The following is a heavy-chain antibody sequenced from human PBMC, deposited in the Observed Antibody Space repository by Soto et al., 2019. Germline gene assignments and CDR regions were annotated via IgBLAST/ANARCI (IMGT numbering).Heavy chain of an antibody. D-gene: IGHD6-19*01. CDR3: ARAVAGADYFDY. V-gene: IGHV1-18*04. Sequence: GASVKVSCKASGYTFTIYGISWGRQAPGQGLEWMGWISAYNGNTDYAQKLQGRVTMTTDTSTSTAYMELRSLRSDDTAVYYCARAVAGADYFDYWGQGTLVTV. J-gene: IGHJ4*02. CDR2: ISAYNGNT. CDR1: GYTFTIYG.